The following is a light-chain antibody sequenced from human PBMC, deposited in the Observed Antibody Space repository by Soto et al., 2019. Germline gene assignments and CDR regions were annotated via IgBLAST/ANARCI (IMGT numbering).Light chain of an antibody. Sequence: EIVLTQSPGTLSLSPGERVTLSCRASQSVSSSYLAWYQQKPGQAPRLLIYGASSRATGIPDRFSGSGSGTDFPLTISRLEPEDFAVYYCQQYDTSRTFGQGTKVEIK. CDR2: GAS. V-gene: IGKV3-20*01. J-gene: IGKJ1*01. CDR3: QQYDTSRT. CDR1: QSVSSSY.